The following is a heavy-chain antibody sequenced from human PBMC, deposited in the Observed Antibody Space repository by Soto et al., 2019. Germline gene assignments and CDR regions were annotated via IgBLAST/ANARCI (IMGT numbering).Heavy chain of an antibody. CDR1: GFTFSSYA. CDR2: ISYDGSNK. D-gene: IGHD2-2*02. V-gene: IGHV3-30-3*01. Sequence: QVQLVESGGGVVQPGRSLRLSCAASGFTFSSYAMHWVRQAPGKGLEWVAVISYDGSNKYYADSVKGRFTISRDNSKNTLYLQMNSLRAEDTDVYYCARDGLVPAATPWFDYWGQGTLVTVSS. J-gene: IGHJ4*02. CDR3: ARDGLVPAATPWFDY.